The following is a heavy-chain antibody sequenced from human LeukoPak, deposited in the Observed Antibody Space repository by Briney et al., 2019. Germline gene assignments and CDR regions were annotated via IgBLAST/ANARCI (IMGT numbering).Heavy chain of an antibody. D-gene: IGHD5-18*01. Sequence: PGGSLRLSCAASGFTFTSYWMHWVRQAPGKGPVWVSRINSDESTANYADSVKGRFTVSRDNAKNTLYLQMDSLRAEDTAVYYCARRVDTAMVTVSTGYYFGMDVWGQGTTVTVSS. CDR1: GFTFTSYW. CDR3: ARRVDTAMVTVSTGYYFGMDV. J-gene: IGHJ6*02. V-gene: IGHV3-74*01. CDR2: INSDESTA.